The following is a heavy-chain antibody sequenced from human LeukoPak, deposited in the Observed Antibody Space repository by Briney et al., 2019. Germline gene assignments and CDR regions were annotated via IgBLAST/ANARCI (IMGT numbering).Heavy chain of an antibody. Sequence: ASVKVSCKASGYTFTGYYMHWVRQAPGQVLEWMGWIDPNSGGTNYAQKFQGRVTMTRDTSISTAYMELSRLRSEDTAVYYCAREGDCSGGSCPDAFDIWGQGTMVTVSS. CDR1: GYTFTGYY. D-gene: IGHD2-15*01. CDR3: AREGDCSGGSCPDAFDI. J-gene: IGHJ3*02. V-gene: IGHV1-2*02. CDR2: IDPNSGGT.